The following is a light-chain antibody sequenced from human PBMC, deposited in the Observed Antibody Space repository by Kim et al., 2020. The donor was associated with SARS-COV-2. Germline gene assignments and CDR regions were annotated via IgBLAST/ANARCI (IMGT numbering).Light chain of an antibody. Sequence: PAETATLSCRASQSVENNVAWYQQKLGQAPRLPIYGASTRSTDIPPRFSGAGSETEFTLTITSLQSEDFAVYFCQHYDNWPPYTFGQGTKLEI. CDR2: GAS. CDR3: QHYDNWPPYT. CDR1: QSVENN. J-gene: IGKJ2*01. V-gene: IGKV3-15*01.